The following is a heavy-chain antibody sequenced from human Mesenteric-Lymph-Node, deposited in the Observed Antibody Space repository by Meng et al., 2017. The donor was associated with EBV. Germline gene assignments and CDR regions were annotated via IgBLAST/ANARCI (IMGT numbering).Heavy chain of an antibody. CDR3: AGWSARLEY. V-gene: IGHV2-5*02. J-gene: IGHJ4*02. CDR1: GFSLSTRGVL. Sequence: HITLKESGPTLVKPTQTLTLTCTFSGFSLSTRGVLVGWIRQPPGQALEWLALVYWDDDKRYSPSLKSRLSITKNTSKNQVVLTMADMDPVDTGTYYCAGWSARLEYWGPGTLVTVSS. CDR2: VYWDDDK. D-gene: IGHD3-3*01.